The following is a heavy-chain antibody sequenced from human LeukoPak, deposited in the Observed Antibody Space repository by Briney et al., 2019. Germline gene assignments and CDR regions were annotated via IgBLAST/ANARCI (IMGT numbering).Heavy chain of an antibody. D-gene: IGHD5-18*01. CDR2: ISYDGSNK. Sequence: GGSLRLSCAASGFTFSSYAMHWVRRAPGKGLEWVAVISYDGSNKYYADSVKGRFTISRDNSKSTLYLQMNSLRAEDTAVYYCARGVGILYYFDYWGQGTLVTVSS. J-gene: IGHJ4*02. CDR1: GFTFSSYA. V-gene: IGHV3-30*04. CDR3: ARGVGILYYFDY.